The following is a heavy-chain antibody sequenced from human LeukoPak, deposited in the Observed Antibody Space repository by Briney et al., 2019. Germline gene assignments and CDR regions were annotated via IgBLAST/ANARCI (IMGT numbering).Heavy chain of an antibody. Sequence: SETLSLTCTVSGGPISSYYWSWIRQPAGKGLEWIGRIYTSGSTNYNPSLKSRVTMSVDTSKNQFSLKLSSVTAADTAVYYCARGTSPLLWFGELDYYYYYMDVWGQGTLVTVSS. CDR1: GGPISSYY. D-gene: IGHD3-10*01. CDR3: ARGTSPLLWFGELDYYYYYMDV. CDR2: IYTSGST. J-gene: IGHJ6*03. V-gene: IGHV4-4*07.